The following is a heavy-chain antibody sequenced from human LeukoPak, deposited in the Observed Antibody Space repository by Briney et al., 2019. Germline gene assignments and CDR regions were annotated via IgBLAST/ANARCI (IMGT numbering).Heavy chain of an antibody. CDR1: GGTFSSYA. J-gene: IGHJ5*02. Sequence: SVKVSCKASGGTFSSYAISWVRQAPGQGLEWMGGIIPIFGTANYAQKFQDRVTITADESTSTAYMELSSLRSEDTAVYYCARITQSQDIVVVPADPTVGWFDPWGQGTLVTVSS. D-gene: IGHD2-2*01. CDR2: IIPIFGTA. V-gene: IGHV1-69*13. CDR3: ARITQSQDIVVVPADPTVGWFDP.